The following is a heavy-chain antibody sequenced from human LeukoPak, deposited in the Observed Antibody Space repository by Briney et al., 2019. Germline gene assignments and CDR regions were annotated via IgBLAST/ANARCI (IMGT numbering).Heavy chain of an antibody. CDR2: FDPEDGET. Sequence: GASVMVSCKVSGYTLTELSMHWVRQAPGKGLEWMGGFDPEDGETIYAQKFQGRVTMTEDTSTDTAYMELSSLRSEDTAVYYCATVVHSSSWPYYYYGMDVWGQGTTVTVSS. V-gene: IGHV1-24*01. D-gene: IGHD6-13*01. CDR1: GYTLTELS. CDR3: ATVVHSSSWPYYYYGMDV. J-gene: IGHJ6*02.